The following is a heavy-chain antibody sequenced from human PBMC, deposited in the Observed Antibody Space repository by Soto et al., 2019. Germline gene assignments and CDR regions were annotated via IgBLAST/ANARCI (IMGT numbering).Heavy chain of an antibody. V-gene: IGHV4-39*01. Sequence: PSETLSLTCTVSGGSISSSSYYWGWIRQPPGKGLEWIGSIYYSGSTYYNPSLKSRVTISVDTSKNQFSLKLSSVTAADTAVYYCARRPSWIQLWLDNWFDPWGKGTLVTVSS. D-gene: IGHD5-18*01. CDR1: GGSISSSSYY. J-gene: IGHJ5*02. CDR3: ARRPSWIQLWLDNWFDP. CDR2: IYYSGST.